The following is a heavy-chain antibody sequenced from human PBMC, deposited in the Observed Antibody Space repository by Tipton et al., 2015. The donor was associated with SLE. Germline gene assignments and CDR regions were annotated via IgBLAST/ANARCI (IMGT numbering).Heavy chain of an antibody. V-gene: IGHV1-46*01. CDR2: INPSAGST. J-gene: IGHJ4*02. CDR3: ARDGSSSSYFDY. CDR1: GYTFTSYY. Sequence: QLVQSGAEVKKPGASVKVSCKASGYTFTSYYMHWVRQAPGQGLEWMGVINPSAGSTSYAQKFQGRVIMTRDTSTRTAYMELSSLRSEDTAVYYCARDGSSSSYFDYWGQGPLVTVSS. D-gene: IGHD6-13*01.